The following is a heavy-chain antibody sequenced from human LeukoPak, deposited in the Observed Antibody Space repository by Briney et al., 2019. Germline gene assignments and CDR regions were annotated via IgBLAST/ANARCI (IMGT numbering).Heavy chain of an antibody. Sequence: GGSLRLSCAASGFTFRNYVIHWVRQAPGKGLEWVAVTSSDLNVKLYADSVKGRFTISRDNSRSTLYLQMNSLSPEDTAIYYCAREGYYGSGSPPSLYFDYWGQGTLVTVSS. CDR3: AREGYYGSGSPPSLYFDY. J-gene: IGHJ4*02. CDR1: GFTFRNYV. V-gene: IGHV3-30-3*01. D-gene: IGHD3-10*01. CDR2: TSSDLNVK.